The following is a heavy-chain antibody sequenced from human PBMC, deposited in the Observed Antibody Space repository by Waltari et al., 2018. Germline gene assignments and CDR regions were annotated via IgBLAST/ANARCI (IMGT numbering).Heavy chain of an antibody. V-gene: IGHV3-15*04. Sequence: EVQLVESGGGLAKPGGSLRLSCVASGFSFSNGWMSWVRQAPGKGLEWVGRIEANKDGGAKNYAAPVKGRFIISRDDSKNTLYLQLTGLTSEDTAVYFCATSNHDGSGISFDYWGQGTLVAVSS. J-gene: IGHJ4*02. CDR3: ATSNHDGSGISFDY. D-gene: IGHD3-10*01. CDR1: GFSFSNGW. CDR2: IEANKDGGAK.